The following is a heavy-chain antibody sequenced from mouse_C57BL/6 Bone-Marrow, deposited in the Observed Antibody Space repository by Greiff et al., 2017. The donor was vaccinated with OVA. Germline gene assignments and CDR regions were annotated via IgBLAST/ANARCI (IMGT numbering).Heavy chain of an antibody. D-gene: IGHD2-5*01. J-gene: IGHJ4*01. V-gene: IGHV5-12*01. CDR3: ARHSYYSNYYAMDY. CDR1: GFTFSDYY. Sequence: EVQGVESGGGLVQPGGSLKLSCAASGFTFSDYYMYWVRQTPEKRLEWVAYISNGGGSTYYPETVKGRFTMSIDNAKNTLYLQLSRLNSEDTAMYYCARHSYYSNYYAMDYWGQGTTVTVSS. CDR2: ISNGGGST.